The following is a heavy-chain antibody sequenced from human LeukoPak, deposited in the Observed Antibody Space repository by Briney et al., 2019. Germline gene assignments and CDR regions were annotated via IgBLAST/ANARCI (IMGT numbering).Heavy chain of an antibody. J-gene: IGHJ4*02. D-gene: IGHD1-1*01. Sequence: GRSLRLSCAASGFTFSSYGMHWVRQAPGKGLEWVAVIWYDGSNKYYADSVKGRFAISRDNSKNTLYLQMNSLRAEDTAVYYCARDSATYFDYWGQGTLVTVSS. CDR3: ARDSATYFDY. CDR1: GFTFSSYG. CDR2: IWYDGSNK. V-gene: IGHV3-33*01.